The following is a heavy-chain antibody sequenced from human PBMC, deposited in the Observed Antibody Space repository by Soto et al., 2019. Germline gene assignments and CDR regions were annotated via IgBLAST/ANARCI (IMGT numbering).Heavy chain of an antibody. CDR3: ASHTYYYDSSGSRRGYFDY. CDR1: GGTFSSYA. CDR2: IIPIFGTA. Sequence: ASVKVSCKASGGTFSSYAISWVRQAPGQGLEWMGGIIPIFGTANYAQKFQGRVTITADESTSTAYMELSSLRSEDTAVYYCASHTYYYDSSGSRRGYFDYWGQGTLVTVSS. J-gene: IGHJ4*02. V-gene: IGHV1-69*13. D-gene: IGHD3-22*01.